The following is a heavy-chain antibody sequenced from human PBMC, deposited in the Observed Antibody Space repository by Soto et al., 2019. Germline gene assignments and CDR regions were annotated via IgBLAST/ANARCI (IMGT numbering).Heavy chain of an antibody. J-gene: IGHJ6*03. V-gene: IGHV4-39*01. D-gene: IGHD4-4*01. CDR1: GGSISSSSYY. CDR3: ARPSRYSNSGGYYYMDV. Sequence: SETLSLTCTVSGGSISSSSYYWGWIRQPPGKGLEWIGSIYYSGSTYYNPSLKSRVTISVDTSKNQFSLKLSSVTAADTAVYYCARPSRYSNSGGYYYMDVWGKGTTVTVSS. CDR2: IYYSGST.